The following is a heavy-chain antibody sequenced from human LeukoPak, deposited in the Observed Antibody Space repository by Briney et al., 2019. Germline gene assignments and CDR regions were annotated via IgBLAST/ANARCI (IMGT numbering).Heavy chain of an antibody. CDR3: ASSQQLVRFYYYYGMDA. CDR2: IYHSGST. V-gene: IGHV4-4*02. D-gene: IGHD6-13*01. J-gene: IGHJ6*02. Sequence: SETLSLTCAVSGGSISSSNWWSWVRQPPGKGLEWIGEIYHSGSTNYNPSLKSRVTISVDKSKNQFSLKLSSVTAADTAVYYCASSQQLVRFYYYYGMDAWGQGTTVTVSS. CDR1: GGSISSSNW.